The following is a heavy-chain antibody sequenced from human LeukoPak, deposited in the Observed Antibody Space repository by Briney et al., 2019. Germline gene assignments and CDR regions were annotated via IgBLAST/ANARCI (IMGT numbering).Heavy chain of an antibody. CDR3: ARQSRPSAAAGRKGWFDP. V-gene: IGHV1-46*01. CDR2: INPSGGST. Sequence: AASVKVSCKASGYTFTSYYMHWVRQAPGQGLEWMGIINPSGGSTSYAQKFQGRVTMTRDTSTSTVYMELSSLRSEDTAVYYCARQSRPSAAAGRKGWFDPWGQGTLVTVSS. CDR1: GYTFTSYY. D-gene: IGHD6-13*01. J-gene: IGHJ5*02.